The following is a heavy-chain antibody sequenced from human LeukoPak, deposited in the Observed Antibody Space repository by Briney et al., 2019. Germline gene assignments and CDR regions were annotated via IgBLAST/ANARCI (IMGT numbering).Heavy chain of an antibody. CDR1: GGTFSSYA. Sequence: ASVKVSCEASGGTFSSYAISWMRQAPGQGLEWMGIINPSGGSTSYAQKFQGRVTMTRDTSTSTVYMELSSLRSEDTAVYYCARGDDIVVVPAAIARGTWFDSWGQGTLVTVSS. V-gene: IGHV1-46*01. CDR3: ARGDDIVVVPAAIARGTWFDS. CDR2: INPSGGST. D-gene: IGHD2-2*01. J-gene: IGHJ5*01.